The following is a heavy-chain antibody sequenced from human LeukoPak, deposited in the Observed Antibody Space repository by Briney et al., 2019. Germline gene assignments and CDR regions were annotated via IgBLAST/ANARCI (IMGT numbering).Heavy chain of an antibody. CDR2: ISGSGGST. D-gene: IGHD2-2*01. Sequence: GGSLRLSCAASGFTFSRYAMSWVRQAPGKGLKWVSAISGSGGSTYYADSVKGRFTISRDNSKNTLYLQMNSLRAEDAAVYYCAKDRTSSRTSHLFDCWGQGTLVTVSS. J-gene: IGHJ4*02. CDR1: GFTFSRYA. V-gene: IGHV3-23*01. CDR3: AKDRTSSRTSHLFDC.